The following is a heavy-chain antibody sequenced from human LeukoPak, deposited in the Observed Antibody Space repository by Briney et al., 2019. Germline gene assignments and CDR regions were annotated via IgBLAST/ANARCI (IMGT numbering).Heavy chain of an antibody. CDR2: ISGSGGST. V-gene: IGHV3-23*01. D-gene: IGHD3-10*01. Sequence: QPGRSLRLSCAASGFTFSSYGMSWVRQAPGKGLEWVSGISGSGGSTYYADSVKGRFTISRDNSKNTLYLQMNSLRAEDTAVYYCAKDDQYYYGSGSKFDYWAREPWSPSPQ. J-gene: IGHJ4*02. CDR3: AKDDQYYYGSGSKFDY. CDR1: GFTFSSYG.